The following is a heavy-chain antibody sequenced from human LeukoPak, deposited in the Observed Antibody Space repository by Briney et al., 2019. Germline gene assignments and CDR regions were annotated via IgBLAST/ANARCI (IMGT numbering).Heavy chain of an antibody. CDR1: GFTFSSYG. CDR3: ARGGRGSSGVDY. Sequence: GGSLRLSCAASGFTFSSYGLSWVRQAPGKGLEWVAVISYDGSNKYYADSVKGRFTISRDNSKNTLYLQMNSLRAEDTAVYYCARGGRGSSGVDYWGQGTLVTVSS. V-gene: IGHV3-30*03. CDR2: ISYDGSNK. J-gene: IGHJ4*02. D-gene: IGHD3-10*01.